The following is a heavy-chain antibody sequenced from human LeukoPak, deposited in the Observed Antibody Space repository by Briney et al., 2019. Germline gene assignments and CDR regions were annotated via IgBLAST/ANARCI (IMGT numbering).Heavy chain of an antibody. D-gene: IGHD2-2*01. CDR1: GESFSGSS. J-gene: IGHJ6*03. CDR3: ARGKTRRGYCSSIECYNLYYSYMDV. Sequence: PSETLPLTCAVYGESFSGSSWSWIRQPPGKGLEWIGEIDHSGGTNYNPSLKSRVTISVDTSKNQFSLKLNSVTAADAAVYYCARGKTRRGYCSSIECYNLYYSYMDVWGRGTTVTVS. V-gene: IGHV4-34*01. CDR2: IDHSGGT.